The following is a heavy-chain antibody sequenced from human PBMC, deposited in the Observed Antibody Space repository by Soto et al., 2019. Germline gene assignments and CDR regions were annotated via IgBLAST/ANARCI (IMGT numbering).Heavy chain of an antibody. CDR1: GYTFTGYY. CDR3: AREGGDVVAVPAAIKY. V-gene: IGHV1-2*02. CDR2: INPKNGGT. D-gene: IGHD2-2*02. J-gene: IGHJ4*02. Sequence: QVHLLQSGAEVRKPGASVKVSCKTSGYTFTGYYIHWVRQAPGQGLEWMGWINPKNGGTNYAQKFQGRVTMTRDTSISTAYMELTSLRSDDRAVYYCAREGGDVVAVPAAIKYWGQGTLVTVCS.